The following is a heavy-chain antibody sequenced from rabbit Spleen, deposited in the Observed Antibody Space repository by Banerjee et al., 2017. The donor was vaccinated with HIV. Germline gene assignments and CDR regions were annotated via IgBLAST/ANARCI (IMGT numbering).Heavy chain of an antibody. J-gene: IGHJ6*01. D-gene: IGHD8-1*01. V-gene: IGHV1S40*01. CDR1: ARSFISNYY. CDR2: IDSGSSGVP. CDR3: ARDSGSSFSSYGMDL. Sequence: SLEESGGDLVNPGASLTLTCTVSARSFISNYYRCSIRQAPGKGLEWIACIDSGSSGVPYFASWAKGRFTISKTSSTTVTLQMTSLTGADTATYFCARDSGSSFSSYGMDLWGPGTLVTVS.